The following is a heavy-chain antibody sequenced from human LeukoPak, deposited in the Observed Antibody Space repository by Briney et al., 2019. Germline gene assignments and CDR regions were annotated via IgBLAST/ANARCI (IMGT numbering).Heavy chain of an antibody. V-gene: IGHV4-59*08. CDR3: ARQFPPYHSGSHYFDN. J-gene: IGHJ4*02. D-gene: IGHD3-10*01. Sequence: SETLSLTCNVSGGAITGHYWSWLRQSPEKGLEWIGFIYFNGMTKYSPSLESRVTISVDTSKNQFSLRLTSVVAAGTAVYFCARQFPPYHSGSHYFDNWGQGMQVTVSS. CDR2: IYFNGMT. CDR1: GGAITGHY.